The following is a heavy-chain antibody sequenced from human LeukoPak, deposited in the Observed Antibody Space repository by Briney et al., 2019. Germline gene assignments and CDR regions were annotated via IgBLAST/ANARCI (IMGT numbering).Heavy chain of an antibody. V-gene: IGHV4-4*07. Sequence: SETLSLTCTVSGDSISNYYWSWIRQPAGKGLEWIGRIYTSGSTNYNPSLKSRVTMSVDTSKNQFSLKLSSVTAADTAVYYCARVSLVRGAPDYYFDYWGQGTLVTVSS. CDR2: IYTSGST. CDR3: ARVSLVRGAPDYYFDY. D-gene: IGHD3-10*01. J-gene: IGHJ4*02. CDR1: GDSISNYY.